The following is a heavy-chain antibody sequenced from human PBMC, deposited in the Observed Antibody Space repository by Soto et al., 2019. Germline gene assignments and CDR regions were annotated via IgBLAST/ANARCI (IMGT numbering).Heavy chain of an antibody. CDR2: IWYDGSRT. D-gene: IGHD6-19*01. J-gene: IGHJ4*02. V-gene: IGHV3-33*01. CDR3: AREQIGVAGSTYDY. CDR1: GFTFSTYD. Sequence: QVQLVESGGGVVQPGTSLRLSCAASGFTFSTYDMHWVRQAPGKGLDWVALIWYDGSRTHYAESVKGRFIISRDNSKNTLFLQMNSLRVEDTAVYYCAREQIGVAGSTYDYWGQGTLVTVSS.